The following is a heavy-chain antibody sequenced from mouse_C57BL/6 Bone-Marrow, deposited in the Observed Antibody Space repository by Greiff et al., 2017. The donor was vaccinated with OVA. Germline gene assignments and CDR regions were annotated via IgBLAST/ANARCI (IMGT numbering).Heavy chain of an antibody. Sequence: QVQLQQSDAELVKPGASVKISCKVSGYTFTDHTIHWMKQRPEQGLEWIGYIYPRDGSTKYNEKFKGKATLTADKSSSTAYMQLNSLTSEDSAVYFCAREDYYGSSGAWFAYWGQGTLVTVSA. CDR3: AREDYYGSSGAWFAY. CDR1: GYTFTDHT. V-gene: IGHV1-78*01. D-gene: IGHD1-1*01. CDR2: IYPRDGST. J-gene: IGHJ3*01.